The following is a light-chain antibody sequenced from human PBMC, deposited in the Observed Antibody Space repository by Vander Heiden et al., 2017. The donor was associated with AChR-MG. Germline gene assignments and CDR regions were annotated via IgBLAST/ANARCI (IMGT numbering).Light chain of an antibody. CDR3: QQQISAGFT. Sequence: DSQMTQSPASLSASVGDRATITCRASQGVSNYLAWYQQKPGKVPKLLIYAASTWQSGVPARFSGSGSGTDFTLTISSLEPEDVATYYCQQQISAGFTFGRRTKVEFK. J-gene: IGKJ3*01. CDR1: QGVSNY. V-gene: IGKV1-27*01. CDR2: AAS.